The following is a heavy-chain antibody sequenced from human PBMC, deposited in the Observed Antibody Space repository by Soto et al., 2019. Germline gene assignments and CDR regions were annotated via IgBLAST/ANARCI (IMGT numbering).Heavy chain of an antibody. Sequence: EVQLLESGGDLVQPGGSLRLSCAASGLSFSSYAMSWVRQAPEKGLEWVSSISGSGGNTYYADSVKGRFTISRDNSKNTLYLQMNSLRAEDTAVYYCAKDRGNFRLYYYYGMDVWGQGTTVTVSS. CDR3: AKDRGNFRLYYYYGMDV. J-gene: IGHJ6*02. CDR1: GLSFSSYA. V-gene: IGHV3-23*01. CDR2: ISGSGGNT. D-gene: IGHD2-21*01.